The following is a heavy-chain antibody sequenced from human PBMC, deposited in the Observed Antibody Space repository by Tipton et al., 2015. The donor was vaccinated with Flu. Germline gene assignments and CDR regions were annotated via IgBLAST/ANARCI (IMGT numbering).Heavy chain of an antibody. V-gene: IGHV4-38-2*02. CDR2: IHHSGIT. J-gene: IGHJ6*02. CDR3: ARDQGFGGGMTYDYFAMDV. Sequence: TLSLTCSVSGDSIGSDYYWGWIRQPPGKGLEWLGNIHHSGITYYNSSLESRVTMSVDTSKNQFSLKLTSVTAADTAVYYCARDQGFGGGMTYDYFAMDVWGQGTTVTVSS. D-gene: IGHD3-10*01. CDR1: GDSIGSDYY.